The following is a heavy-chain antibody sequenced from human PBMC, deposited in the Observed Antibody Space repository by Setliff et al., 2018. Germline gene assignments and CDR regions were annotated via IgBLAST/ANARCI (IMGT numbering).Heavy chain of an antibody. D-gene: IGHD1-26*01. CDR1: GYSISNGYY. CDR3: ARAGGSPGFTDS. J-gene: IGHJ5*02. Sequence: PSETLSLTCAVSGYSISNGYYWGWIRQPPGKGLEWIGSIWHSGATYYNPSLKSRVTLSVDTSKNQFSLKLTSVTAADTAVYFCARAGGSPGFTDSWGQGTLVTVSS. V-gene: IGHV4-38-2*01. CDR2: IWHSGAT.